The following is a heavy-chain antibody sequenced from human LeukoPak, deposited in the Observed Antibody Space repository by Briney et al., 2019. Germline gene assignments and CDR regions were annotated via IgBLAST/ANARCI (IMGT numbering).Heavy chain of an antibody. CDR2: INHSGST. V-gene: IGHV4-34*01. D-gene: IGHD5-18*01. CDR3: ARVDSYASLFDY. CDR1: GGSFSGYY. J-gene: IGHJ4*02. Sequence: KSSETLSLTCAVYGGSFSGYYWSWIRQPPGKGLEWIGEINHSGSTNYNPSLKSRVTISVDTSKNQFSLKLSSVTAADTAVYYCARVDSYASLFDYWGQGTLVTVSS.